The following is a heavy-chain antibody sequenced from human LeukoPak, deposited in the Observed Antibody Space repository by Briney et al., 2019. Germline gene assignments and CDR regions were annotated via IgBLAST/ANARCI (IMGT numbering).Heavy chain of an antibody. J-gene: IGHJ3*01. CDR2: IYHTGST. V-gene: IGHV4-34*01. CDR1: GGTFSNYY. CDR3: ARVGYPTQRRVLSAVTIPTAGALDV. Sequence: PSETLSLTCAVYGGTFSNYYWSWIRQPPGKGLEWIGDIYHTGSTTYNPSLKSRVTISVDTSKKQFSLRLSSVTAADTAVYSCARVGYPTQRRVLSAVTIPTAGALDVWGQGTLVTVSS. D-gene: IGHD4-17*01.